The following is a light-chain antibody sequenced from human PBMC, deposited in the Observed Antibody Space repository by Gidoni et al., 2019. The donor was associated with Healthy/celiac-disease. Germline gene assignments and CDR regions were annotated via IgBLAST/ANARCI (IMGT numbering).Light chain of an antibody. CDR3: QQSYSTPQT. CDR1: QSINSY. Sequence: DIQMTQSPSSLSASVGDRVNITCRASQSINSYLNWYQQKPGKDPKLLIYAASSLQSGVPSRFSGSGYGTDFTLTISSLQPEDFATYYCQQSYSTPQTFGQGTKVEIK. CDR2: AAS. V-gene: IGKV1-39*01. J-gene: IGKJ1*01.